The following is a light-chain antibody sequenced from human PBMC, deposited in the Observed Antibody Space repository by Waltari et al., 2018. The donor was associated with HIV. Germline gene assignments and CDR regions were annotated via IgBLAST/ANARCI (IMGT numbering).Light chain of an antibody. CDR3: QQYYTPPYT. Sequence: DIVMTQSPDSLAVSLGERATPHRKPTPSVFYSSNDKNYLAWYQQRPGQPPKLLIYWASTRGSGVPDRFSGSGSGTDFTLTIRSLQAEDVAVYYCQQYYTPPYTFGQGTKLEIK. V-gene: IGKV4-1*01. CDR2: WAS. CDR1: PSVFYSSNDKNY. J-gene: IGKJ2*01.